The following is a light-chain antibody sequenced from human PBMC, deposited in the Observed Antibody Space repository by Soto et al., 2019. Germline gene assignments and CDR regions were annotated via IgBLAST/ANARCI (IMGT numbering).Light chain of an antibody. CDR3: QEFNNFPPLT. Sequence: AIQLTQSPSSLSASVGDRITITCRASQGISRALAWYQQKPGKVPKVLIYDASTLDSGVPSRFSGSGSGTEFTLTINSLQPEDFATYYCQEFNNFPPLTFGGGTRVEI. V-gene: IGKV1D-13*01. CDR2: DAS. J-gene: IGKJ4*01. CDR1: QGISRA.